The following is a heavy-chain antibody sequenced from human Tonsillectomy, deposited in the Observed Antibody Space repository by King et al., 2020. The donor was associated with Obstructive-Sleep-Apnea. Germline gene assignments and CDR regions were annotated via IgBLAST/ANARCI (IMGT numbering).Heavy chain of an antibody. V-gene: IGHV3-30*18. Sequence: VQLVESGGGVVQPGRSLRLSCAASGFTFSSYGMHWFRQAPGKGLEWVAVISYDGSNKYYADSVKCRFTISRDNSKNTLYLQRNSLRAEDTAVYYCAKASSRIAVAGVDYWGQGTLVTVSS. D-gene: IGHD6-19*01. CDR2: ISYDGSNK. J-gene: IGHJ4*02. CDR1: GFTFSSYG. CDR3: AKASSRIAVAGVDY.